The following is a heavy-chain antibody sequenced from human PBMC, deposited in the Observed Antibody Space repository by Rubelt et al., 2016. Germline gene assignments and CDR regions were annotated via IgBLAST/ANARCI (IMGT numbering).Heavy chain of an antibody. Sequence: QAQLVQSGAEVKKPGSSVKVSCKASGGTFSSYAISWVRQAPGQGLEWMGGIIPIFGPANYAQTFQGRVTITPDKSTGTAYMELSSLRSEDTAVYYCARDLVGVVITTHDAFDIWGQGTMVTVSS. CDR2: IIPIFGPA. V-gene: IGHV1-69*06. CDR1: GGTFSSYA. J-gene: IGHJ3*02. D-gene: IGHD3-22*01. CDR3: ARDLVGVVITTHDAFDI.